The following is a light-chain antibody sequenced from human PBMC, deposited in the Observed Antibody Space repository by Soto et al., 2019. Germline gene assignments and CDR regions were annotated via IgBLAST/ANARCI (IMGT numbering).Light chain of an antibody. Sequence: VFTQSPGTLSLSPGERATXXCRASQSVSSSYLAWYQQKPGQAPRLLIYGASSRATGIPDRFSGGGSGTDFTLTISRLEPEDFAVYYCQQFSRYPLTFGGGTKVDI. J-gene: IGKJ4*01. V-gene: IGKV3-20*01. CDR2: GAS. CDR3: QQFSRYPLT. CDR1: QSVSSSY.